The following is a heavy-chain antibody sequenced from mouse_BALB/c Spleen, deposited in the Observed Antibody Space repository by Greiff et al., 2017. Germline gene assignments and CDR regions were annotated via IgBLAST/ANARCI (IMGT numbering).Heavy chain of an antibody. V-gene: IGHV3-6*02. D-gene: IGHD3-3*01. CDR2: ISYDGSN. CDR3: ASGGRFDY. CDR1: GYSITSGYY. Sequence: EVKLLESGPGLVKPSQSLSLTCSVTGYSITSGYYWNWIRQFPGNKLEWMGYISYDGSNNYNPSLKNRISITRDTSKNQFFLKLNSVTTEDTATYYCASGGRFDYWGQGTTRTVSS. J-gene: IGHJ2*01.